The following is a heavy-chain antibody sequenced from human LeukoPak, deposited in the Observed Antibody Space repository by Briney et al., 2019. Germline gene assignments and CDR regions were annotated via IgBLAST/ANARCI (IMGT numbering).Heavy chain of an antibody. CDR3: ARGSGYYYGSGSYWMAARGYYGMDV. Sequence: SETLSLTCTVSGGSVTYTNYYWGWIRQPPGKGLQWIGVIYYNGKTYYNPSLKSRVTISVDTSKNQFSLKLSSVTAADTAVYYCARGSGYYYGSGSYWMAARGYYGMDVWGQGTTVTVSS. J-gene: IGHJ6*02. D-gene: IGHD3-10*01. CDR2: IYYNGKT. CDR1: GGSVTYTNYY. V-gene: IGHV4-39*07.